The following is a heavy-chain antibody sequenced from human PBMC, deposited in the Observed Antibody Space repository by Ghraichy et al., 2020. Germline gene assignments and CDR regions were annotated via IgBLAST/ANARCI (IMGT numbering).Heavy chain of an antibody. CDR2: ISPGGRT. V-gene: IGHV4-4*02. Sequence: YAVSGGSINSVDWWSWVRQPPGQGLEWVGEISPGGRTNYNPSLTSRVSISLDKSKNQFSLKLNSVTAADTAVYYCAREQWADDTRGYSCWGQGALVTVSS. CDR1: GGSINSVDW. J-gene: IGHJ4*02. CDR3: AREQWADDTRGYSC. D-gene: IGHD3-22*01.